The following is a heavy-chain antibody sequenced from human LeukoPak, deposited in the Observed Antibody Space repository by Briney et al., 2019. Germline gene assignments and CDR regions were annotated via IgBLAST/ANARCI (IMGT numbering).Heavy chain of an antibody. J-gene: IGHJ3*02. CDR1: GYTFTGYY. Sequence: ASVKVSCKASGYTFTGYYMHWVRQAPGQGLEWMGWINPNSGGTNYAQKLHGRVTMTTDTSTSTVYMELRSLQSNDTAVYYCARASTHRYNWKSGQLNDTFDIWGQGTMVTVSS. D-gene: IGHD1-20*01. CDR3: ARASTHRYNWKSGQLNDTFDI. CDR2: INPNSGGT. V-gene: IGHV1-2*02.